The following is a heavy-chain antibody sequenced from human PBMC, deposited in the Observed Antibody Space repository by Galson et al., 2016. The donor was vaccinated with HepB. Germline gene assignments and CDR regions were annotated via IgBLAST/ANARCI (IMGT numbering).Heavy chain of an antibody. CDR2: INHDGREK. V-gene: IGHV3-7*03. J-gene: IGHJ6*02. Sequence: SLRLSCAVSGFTFNSYWMSWVRQAPGTGLEWVAKINHDGREKYYVDFVKGRFTISRDKAKNSLYLQMNSLRAEDTAVYYCAREQVPPAWESYYYSYYYGLDVWGQGTTVTVSS. CDR3: AREQVPPAWESYYYSYYYGLDV. CDR1: GFTFNSYW. D-gene: IGHD2-2*01.